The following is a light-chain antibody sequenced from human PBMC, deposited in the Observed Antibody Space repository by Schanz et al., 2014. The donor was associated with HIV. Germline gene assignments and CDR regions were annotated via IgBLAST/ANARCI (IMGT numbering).Light chain of an antibody. CDR3: QQYDSYPWT. V-gene: IGKV1-5*03. J-gene: IGKJ1*01. CDR2: KAS. CDR1: QSISEW. Sequence: DIQMTQSPSALSASVGDRITITCRASQSISEWLAWYQQKPGKAPKLLIYKASSLESGVPSRFSGSGSGTEFALTISSLQPDDFATYFCQQYDSYPWTFGHGTKVEV.